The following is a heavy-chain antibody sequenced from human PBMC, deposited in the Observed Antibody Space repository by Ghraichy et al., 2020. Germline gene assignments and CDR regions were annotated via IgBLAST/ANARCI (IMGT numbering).Heavy chain of an antibody. D-gene: IGHD1-1*01. CDR3: ARDQGPTYGMDV. CDR2: ISAYTGNT. CDR1: GYTFSSYG. V-gene: IGHV1-18*01. Sequence: ASVKVSCKASGYTFSSYGISWVRRAPGQGLEWMGWISAYTGNTNYAQKFQGRVTMTTDTSTSTAYMELRSLRSDDTAVYYCARDQGPTYGMDVWAKGTTVTVSS. J-gene: IGHJ6*04.